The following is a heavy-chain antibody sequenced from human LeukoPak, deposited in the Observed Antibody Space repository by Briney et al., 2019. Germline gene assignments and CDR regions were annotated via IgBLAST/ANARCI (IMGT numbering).Heavy chain of an antibody. J-gene: IGHJ4*02. CDR2: IYYSGST. V-gene: IGHV4-39*01. D-gene: IGHD6-6*01. CDR1: GGSLSSSSYY. Sequence: SETLSLTCTVSGGSLSSSSYYWGWIRQPPGKGLEWIGSIYYSGSTYYNPSLKSRVTISVDTSKNQFSLKLSSVTAADTAVYYCARHRGAARLFDYWGQGTLVTVSS. CDR3: ARHRGAARLFDY.